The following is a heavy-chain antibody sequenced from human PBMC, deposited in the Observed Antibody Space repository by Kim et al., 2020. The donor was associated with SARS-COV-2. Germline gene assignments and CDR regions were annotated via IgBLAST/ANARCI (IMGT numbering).Heavy chain of an antibody. CDR2: INPNSGGT. V-gene: IGHV1-2*02. J-gene: IGHJ6*02. Sequence: ASVKVSCKASGYTFTGYYMHWVRQAPGQGLEWMGWINPNSGGTNYAQKFQGRVTMTRDTSISTAYMELSRLRSDDTAVYYCARDLPPIFGVVIIPAYYGMDVWGQGTTVTVSS. D-gene: IGHD3-3*01. CDR3: ARDLPPIFGVVIIPAYYGMDV. CDR1: GYTFTGYY.